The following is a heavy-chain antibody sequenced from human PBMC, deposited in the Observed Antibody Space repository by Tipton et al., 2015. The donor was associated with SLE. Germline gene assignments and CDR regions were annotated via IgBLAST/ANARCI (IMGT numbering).Heavy chain of an antibody. J-gene: IGHJ4*02. Sequence: GLVKPSETLSLTCTVSGYSISSGYYWGWIRQPPGKGLEWIGSIYHSGNTYYNPSLNSRLTISLDTSKNQFSLKLNSVTAADTAVYYCARASSLWYEDFWGQGTLVTVSS. V-gene: IGHV4-38-2*02. CDR1: GYSISSGYY. CDR2: IYHSGNT. D-gene: IGHD6-13*01. CDR3: ARASSLWYEDF.